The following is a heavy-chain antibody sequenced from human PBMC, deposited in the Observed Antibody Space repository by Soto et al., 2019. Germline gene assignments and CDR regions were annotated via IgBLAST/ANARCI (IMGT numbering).Heavy chain of an antibody. J-gene: IGHJ3*02. CDR1: GFTFSSVW. Sequence: EVQLVESGGDLVKPGGSLRLSCVASGFTFSSVWMNWVRQAPGKGLGWVGRIKTKTDGGPTDYAAPVKGRFTISRDDSKNTVYLQMNSLKTEDSALYYCTTNDAFDIWGQGTTVTVSS. V-gene: IGHV3-15*07. CDR2: IKTKTDGGPT. CDR3: TTNDAFDI.